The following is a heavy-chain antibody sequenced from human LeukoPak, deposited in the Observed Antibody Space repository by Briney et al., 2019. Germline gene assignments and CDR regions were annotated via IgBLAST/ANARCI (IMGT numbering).Heavy chain of an antibody. D-gene: IGHD3-10*01. V-gene: IGHV4-59*01. CDR1: GGSISSYY. CDR3: ARYDSGSLMGYYFDY. CDR2: IYYSGST. J-gene: IGHJ4*02. Sequence: PSETLSLTCTVSGGSISSYYWSWIRQPPGKGLEWIGYIYYSGSTNYNPSLKSRVTISVDTSKNQFSLKLSSVTAADTAVYYCARYDSGSLMGYYFDYWGQGTLVTVSS.